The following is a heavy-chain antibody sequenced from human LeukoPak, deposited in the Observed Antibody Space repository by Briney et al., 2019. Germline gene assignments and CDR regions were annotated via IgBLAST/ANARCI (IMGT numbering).Heavy chain of an antibody. V-gene: IGHV3-7*01. CDR1: GFTFSSYW. CDR3: ARDSLWGIVFHAFDI. D-gene: IGHD1-26*01. Sequence: PGGSLRLSCAASGFTFSSYWMSWVRQAPGKGLEWVANIKQDGSEKYYVDSVKGRFTISRDNAKNSLYLQMNSLRAEDTAVYYCARDSLWGIVFHAFDIWGQGTMVTVSS. J-gene: IGHJ3*02. CDR2: IKQDGSEK.